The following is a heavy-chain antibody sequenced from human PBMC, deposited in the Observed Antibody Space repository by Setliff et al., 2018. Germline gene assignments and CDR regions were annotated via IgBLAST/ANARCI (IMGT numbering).Heavy chain of an antibody. CDR2: VSSSGDIN. CDR3: ACPDILTGLYDY. Sequence: PGGSLRLSCKVSGFTFNSYEMNWVRQAPGRGLEWVSYVSSSGDINYNADSVRGRFTISRDNAKNLLFLQMNSLRAEDTAVYYCACPDILTGLYDYWGQGTLVTVSS. V-gene: IGHV3-48*03. CDR1: GFTFNSYE. J-gene: IGHJ4*02. D-gene: IGHD3-9*01.